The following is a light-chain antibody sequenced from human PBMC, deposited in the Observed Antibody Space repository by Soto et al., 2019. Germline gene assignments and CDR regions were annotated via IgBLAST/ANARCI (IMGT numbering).Light chain of an antibody. CDR2: AAS. CDR1: QIINKW. V-gene: IGKV1-12*02. CDR3: QQANSFPFT. Sequence: DIQMTQSPSSVSASVGDRVTITCRASQIINKWLAWYQQKPGKAPTLLIYAASTLQSGVPSRFSGSGSGSDFTLTISSLQPEDFATYYCQQANSFPFTLGPGTKVDIK. J-gene: IGKJ3*01.